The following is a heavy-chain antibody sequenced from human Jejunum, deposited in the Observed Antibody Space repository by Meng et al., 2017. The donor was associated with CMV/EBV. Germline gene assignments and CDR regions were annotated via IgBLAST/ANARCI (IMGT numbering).Heavy chain of an antibody. J-gene: IGHJ4*02. CDR1: GGSMSSGDYF. D-gene: IGHD5-24*01. Sequence: QVPLQGSGPGLVKPSQTLSLTCTVSGGSMSSGDYFWTWIRQPAGKGLEWIGRIYASGSTSYHPSLESRLTISVDTSKNQFSLKMSSVTAADTAVYYCARGRLQSEYFDYWGQGTLVTVSS. CDR3: ARGRLQSEYFDY. CDR2: IYASGST. V-gene: IGHV4-61*02.